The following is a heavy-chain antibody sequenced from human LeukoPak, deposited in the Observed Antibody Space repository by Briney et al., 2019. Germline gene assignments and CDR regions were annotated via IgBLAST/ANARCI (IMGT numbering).Heavy chain of an antibody. CDR3: IHQSGLQGGGFDY. CDR2: IRSKANSYAT. J-gene: IGHJ4*02. Sequence: GGSLRLSCAASGFTFSGSAMHWVRQASGKGLEWVGRIRSKANSYATAYAASVKGRFTISRDDSKNTAYLQMNSLKTEDTAVYYCIHQSGLQGGGFDYWGQGTLVTVSS. CDR1: GFTFSGSA. D-gene: IGHD3-16*01. V-gene: IGHV3-73*01.